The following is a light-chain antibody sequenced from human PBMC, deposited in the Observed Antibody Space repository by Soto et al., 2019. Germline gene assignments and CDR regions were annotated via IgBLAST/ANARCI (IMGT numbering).Light chain of an antibody. CDR2: AAS. CDR3: QQSYSTPLWT. Sequence: DIQMTQSPSSLSASVGDRVTITCRASQSISSYLNWYQQKPGKAPKLLIYAASSLQSGVPSRFSGSGSGTDFPLTISSLQPEDFATYVCQQSYSTPLWTFGQGTKVEIK. J-gene: IGKJ1*01. V-gene: IGKV1-39*01. CDR1: QSISSY.